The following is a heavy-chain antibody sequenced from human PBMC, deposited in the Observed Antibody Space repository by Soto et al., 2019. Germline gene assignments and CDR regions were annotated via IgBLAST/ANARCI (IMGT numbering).Heavy chain of an antibody. J-gene: IGHJ3*02. Sequence: SETLSLTGTVSGGSISSSSYDWGWLRQPPGKGLEWIGSIYYSGSTYYNPSLKSRVTISVDTSKNQFSLKLSSVTAADTAVYYCAKGGSGSYSNAFDIWGQGTMVT. V-gene: IGHV4-39*01. D-gene: IGHD3-10*01. CDR2: IYYSGST. CDR1: GGSISSSSYD. CDR3: AKGGSGSYSNAFDI.